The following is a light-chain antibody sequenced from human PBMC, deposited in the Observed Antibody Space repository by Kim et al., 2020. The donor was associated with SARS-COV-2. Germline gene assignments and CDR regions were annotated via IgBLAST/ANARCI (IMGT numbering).Light chain of an antibody. Sequence: DIQMTQSPSSVPASVGDRVTITCRASQGISSWLAWYQQKPGKAPNLLIYDSSGLQSGVPSRFSGSGSGTDFTLTISCLQPEDFATYFCQQTNSLPRTFGPGTKPEI. CDR1: QGISSW. CDR2: DSS. CDR3: QQTNSLPRT. J-gene: IGKJ2*01. V-gene: IGKV1-12*01.